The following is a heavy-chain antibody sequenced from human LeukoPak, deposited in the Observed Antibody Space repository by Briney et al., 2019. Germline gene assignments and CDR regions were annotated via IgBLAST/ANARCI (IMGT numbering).Heavy chain of an antibody. V-gene: IGHV3-30-3*01. J-gene: IGHJ5*02. Sequence: TGGSLRLSCAASGFTFSSYAMHWVRQAPGKGLEWVAVISYDGSNKYYADSVKGRFTISRDNSKNTLYLQMNSLRAEDTAVYYCARDLGHLWGQGTLVTVSS. CDR3: ARDLGHL. CDR2: ISYDGSNK. CDR1: GFTFSSYA.